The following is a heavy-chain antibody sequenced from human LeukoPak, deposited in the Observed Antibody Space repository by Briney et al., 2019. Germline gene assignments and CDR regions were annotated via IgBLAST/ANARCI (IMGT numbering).Heavy chain of an antibody. V-gene: IGHV3-74*01. CDR1: GFTFSPYW. CDR3: ARDSMIRGVNNWFDP. J-gene: IGHJ5*02. Sequence: QPGGSLRLSCAASGFTFSPYWMHWVRQAPGKGLVWVSRIKGDGSGTTYADSVKGRFTISRDNAKNSLYLQMNSLRAEDTAVYYCARDSMIRGVNNWFDPWGQGTLVTVSS. D-gene: IGHD3-10*01. CDR2: IKGDGSGT.